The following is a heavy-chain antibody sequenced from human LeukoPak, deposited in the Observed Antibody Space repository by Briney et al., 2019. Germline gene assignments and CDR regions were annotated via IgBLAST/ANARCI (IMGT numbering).Heavy chain of an antibody. Sequence: PGGSLRLSCAASGFTFSSYAMHWVRQAPGKGLEWVAVISYDGSNKYYADSVKGRFTISRDNAKNSLYLQMNSLRAEDTAVYYCARANYYDSSGYYGRDYWGQGTLVTVSS. CDR1: GFTFSSYA. CDR3: ARANYYDSSGYYGRDY. V-gene: IGHV3-30*04. J-gene: IGHJ4*02. CDR2: ISYDGSNK. D-gene: IGHD3-22*01.